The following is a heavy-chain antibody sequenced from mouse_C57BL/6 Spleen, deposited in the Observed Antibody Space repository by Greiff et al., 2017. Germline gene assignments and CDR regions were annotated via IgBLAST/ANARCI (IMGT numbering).Heavy chain of an antibody. D-gene: IGHD2-2*01. Sequence: VHVKQSGPELVKPGASVKISCKASGYSFTGYYMNWVKQSPEKSLEWIGEINPSTGGTTYNQKFKAKATLTVDKSSSTAYMQLKSRPSEDSAVYYCARWEGVKGDYWGQGTTLTVSS. V-gene: IGHV1-42*01. J-gene: IGHJ2*01. CDR1: GYSFTGYY. CDR2: INPSTGGT. CDR3: ARWEGVKGDY.